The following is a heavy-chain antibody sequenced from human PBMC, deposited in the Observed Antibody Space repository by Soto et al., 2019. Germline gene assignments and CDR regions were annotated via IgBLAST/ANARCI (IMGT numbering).Heavy chain of an antibody. CDR1: GYTFTSYG. Sequence: QVQLVQSGAEVKKPGASVKVSCKASGYTFTSYGISWVRQAPGQGLEWMGWISAYNGNTNYAQKLQGRVTMTTDTSTSTAYMERRSLRSDDTAVYYCARDLPRPPYYYYYGMDVWGQGTTVTVSS. J-gene: IGHJ6*02. CDR3: ARDLPRPPYYYYYGMDV. D-gene: IGHD6-6*01. V-gene: IGHV1-18*04. CDR2: ISAYNGNT.